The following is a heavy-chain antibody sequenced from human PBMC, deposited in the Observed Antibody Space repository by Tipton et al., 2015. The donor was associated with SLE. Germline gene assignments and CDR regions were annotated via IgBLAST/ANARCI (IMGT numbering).Heavy chain of an antibody. CDR1: GGSITSGGYY. CDR3: ARGRRQAAGNDF. V-gene: IGHV4-31*03. CDR2: IYYSGTT. Sequence: TLSLTCTVSGGSITSGGYYWNWIRHYPGKGLEWIGYIYYSGTTYYNPSLKSRVTITSDASKNQFSLKVRSVTAADTAVYFCARGRRQAAGNDFWGQGILVTVSS. J-gene: IGHJ4*02. D-gene: IGHD6-13*01.